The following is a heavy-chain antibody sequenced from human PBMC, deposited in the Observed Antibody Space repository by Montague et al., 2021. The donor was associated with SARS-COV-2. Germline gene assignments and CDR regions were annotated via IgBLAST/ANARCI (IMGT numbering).Heavy chain of an antibody. D-gene: IGHD3-22*01. J-gene: IGHJ4*02. CDR1: GDSISCNTYK. CDR2: IFSSGST. Sequence: SETLSLTCTVSGDSISCNTYKWGWIRQPPGKGLEWIASIFSSGSTYYNPSLQSRVTLSVDTSKNQFSLKLSSVTAADTAVYYCARLKRCGRVVAESYYFDDWGQGTLVTVSS. V-gene: IGHV4-39*01. CDR3: ARLKRCGRVVAESYYFDD.